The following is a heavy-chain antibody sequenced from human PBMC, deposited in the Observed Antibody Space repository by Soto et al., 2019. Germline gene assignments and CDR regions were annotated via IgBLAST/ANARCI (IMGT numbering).Heavy chain of an antibody. CDR2: MNPNSGNT. CDR1: GYTFTSYD. V-gene: IGHV1-8*01. D-gene: IGHD3-16*01. J-gene: IGHJ6*02. Sequence: QVQLVQSGAEVKKPGASVKVSCKASGYTFTSYDINWVRQATGQGLEWMGWMNPNSGNTGYAQKFQGRVTMTRNTSISTAYMELSSLRSEDTAVDYCARGSYVYYYYGMDVWGQGTTVTVSS. CDR3: ARGSYVYYYYGMDV.